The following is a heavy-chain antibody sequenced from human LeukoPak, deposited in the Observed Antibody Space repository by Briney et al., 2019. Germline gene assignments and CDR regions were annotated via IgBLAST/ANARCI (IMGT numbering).Heavy chain of an antibody. V-gene: IGHV4-39*01. CDR3: ARPGSTNSRKAYFQH. CDR2: IYYSGST. D-gene: IGHD1-14*01. CDR1: GGSISSNAYY. J-gene: IGHJ1*01. Sequence: PSETLSLTCTVSGGSISSNAYYWGWIRQPPGKGLEWIGSIYYSGSTYHNPSLKSRVTLSVDTSKNQFSLKLRSVTAADTAVYYCARPGSTNSRKAYFQHWGQGTLVTVSS.